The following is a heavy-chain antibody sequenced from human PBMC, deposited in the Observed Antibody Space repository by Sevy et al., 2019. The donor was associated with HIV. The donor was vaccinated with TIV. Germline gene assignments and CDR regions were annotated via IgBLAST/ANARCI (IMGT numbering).Heavy chain of an antibody. Sequence: ASVKVSCKASGYTFASYGITWVRQAPGQGLEWMGWISNNNSNQKSAQKFQARVTMTTDTSTSTAYMELTGLTKDDTAVYYCARGLSVVATQGVWFDPWGQGTQVTVSS. CDR1: GYTFASYG. D-gene: IGHD2-15*01. CDR2: ISNNNSNQ. CDR3: ARGLSVVATQGVWFDP. J-gene: IGHJ5*02. V-gene: IGHV1-18*01.